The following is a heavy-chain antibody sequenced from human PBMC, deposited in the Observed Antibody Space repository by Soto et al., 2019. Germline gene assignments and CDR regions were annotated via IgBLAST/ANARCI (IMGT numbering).Heavy chain of an antibody. V-gene: IGHV1-18*01. Sequence: GASVKVSCKASGYTFTSYGISWVRQAPGQGLEWVGWISTDNARTNYAQKFQGRVTMTRETSTSTAYMELRSLRADDTAVVYCATISPYNWRVGPPPPRAFDIWGQGTMVTVSS. J-gene: IGHJ3*02. D-gene: IGHD1-20*01. CDR1: GYTFTSYG. CDR2: ISTDNART. CDR3: ATISPYNWRVGPPPPRAFDI.